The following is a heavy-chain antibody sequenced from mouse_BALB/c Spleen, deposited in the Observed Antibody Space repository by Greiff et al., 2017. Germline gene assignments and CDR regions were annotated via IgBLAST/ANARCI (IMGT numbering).Heavy chain of an antibody. V-gene: IGHV1-14*01. CDR3: ARGMVNWDVGYFDY. CDR2: INPYNDGT. J-gene: IGHJ2*01. D-gene: IGHD4-1*01. Sequence: VQLQQSGPELVKPGASVKMSCKASGYTFTSYVMHWVKQKPGQGLEWIGYINPYNDGTKYNEKFKGKATLTSDKSSSTAYMELSSLTSEDSAVYYCARGMVNWDVGYFDYWGQGTTLTVSS. CDR1: GYTFTSYV.